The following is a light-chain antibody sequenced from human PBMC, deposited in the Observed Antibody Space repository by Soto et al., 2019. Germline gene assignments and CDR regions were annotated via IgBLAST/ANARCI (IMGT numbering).Light chain of an antibody. Sequence: EIVLTQSTGPLSFSPGERATLSCTASESVSSTYLAWYQQRPGQAPRLLIFGASVRATGIPDRFSGSGSGTDFTLSISRLEPEDFAVYYCQQYAFSPWTFGQGTKIDIK. CDR3: QQYAFSPWT. CDR1: ESVSSTY. CDR2: GAS. J-gene: IGKJ1*01. V-gene: IGKV3-20*01.